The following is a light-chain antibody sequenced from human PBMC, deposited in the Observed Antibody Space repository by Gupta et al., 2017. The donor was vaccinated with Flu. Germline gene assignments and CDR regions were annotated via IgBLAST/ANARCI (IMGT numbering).Light chain of an antibody. Sequence: VSTHSPATLSLSPGERATLSCRASQSISRYLVWYQQKPGQAPRLLIYDASNRATGIPARFSGSGSGTDFTLTISSLEPEDFAVYYCQHRGSWPVTFGEGTKVEIK. CDR1: QSISRY. CDR3: QHRGSWPVT. V-gene: IGKV3-11*01. CDR2: DAS. J-gene: IGKJ4*01.